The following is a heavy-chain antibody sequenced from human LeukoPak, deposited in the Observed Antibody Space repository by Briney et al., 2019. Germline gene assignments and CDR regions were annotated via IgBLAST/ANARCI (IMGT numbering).Heavy chain of an antibody. Sequence: SGTLSLTCAVSGGSISSSNWWSWVRQPPGKGLEWIGEINHSGSTNYNPSLKSRVTISVDTSKNQCSLKLSSVTAADTAVYYCARGNSSSIQVVDPWGQGTLVTVSS. CDR1: GGSISSSNW. V-gene: IGHV4-4*02. J-gene: IGHJ5*02. CDR2: INHSGST. D-gene: IGHD6-13*01. CDR3: ARGNSSSIQVVDP.